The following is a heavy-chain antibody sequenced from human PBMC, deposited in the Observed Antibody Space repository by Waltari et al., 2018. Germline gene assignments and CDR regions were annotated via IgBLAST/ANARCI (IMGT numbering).Heavy chain of an antibody. CDR2: IIPIFGTA. CDR1: GGTFSSYA. CDR3: ARGMGVPYSSSWFDY. D-gene: IGHD6-13*01. J-gene: IGHJ4*02. V-gene: IGHV1-69*08. Sequence: VQLVQSGAEVKKPGSSVKVSCKASGGTFSSYAISWVRQAAGQGLEWRGRIIPIFGTANYAPKFQGRVTITADKSTSTAYMELSSLGSEDTAVYYCARGMGVPYSSSWFDYWGQGTLVIVSS.